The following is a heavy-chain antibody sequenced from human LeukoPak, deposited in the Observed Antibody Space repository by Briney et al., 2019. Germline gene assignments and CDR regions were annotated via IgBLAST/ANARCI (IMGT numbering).Heavy chain of an antibody. Sequence: GGSLRLSCAASGFTFSTYWMSWVRQAPGKGLEWVANINQDGSEKYYVDSVKGRFTISRDNAKNSLYLQMNSLRAEDTAVYYCARSVGGSYYGFCDYWGQGTLVTVSS. V-gene: IGHV3-7*01. CDR2: INQDGSEK. J-gene: IGHJ4*02. D-gene: IGHD1-26*01. CDR1: GFTFSTYW. CDR3: ARSVGGSYYGFCDY.